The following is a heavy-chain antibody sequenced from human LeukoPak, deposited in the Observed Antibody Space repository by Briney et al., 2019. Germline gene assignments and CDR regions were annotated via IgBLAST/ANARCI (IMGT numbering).Heavy chain of an antibody. D-gene: IGHD5-18*01. V-gene: IGHV4-4*07. CDR3: ARGGGETAGNSYNTSSRDV. CDR1: GGSISSYY. CDR2: IYTSGST. J-gene: IGHJ6*03. Sequence: PSETLSLTCTVSGGSISSYYWSWIRQPAGKGLEWIGRIYTSGSTNYNPSLKSRVTMSVDTSKNQFSLKLSSVTAADTAVYYCARGGGETAGNSYNTSSRDVGAKGTTATV.